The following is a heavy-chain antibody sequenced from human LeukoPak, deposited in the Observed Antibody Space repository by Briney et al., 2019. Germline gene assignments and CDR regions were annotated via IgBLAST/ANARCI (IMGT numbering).Heavy chain of an antibody. D-gene: IGHD1-20*01. CDR3: AGGRNWNDAPLDY. CDR2: ISSSGSTI. Sequence: GGSLRLSCAASGFTFSDYYVSWIRQAPGKGLEWVSYISSSGSTIYYADSVKGRFTISRDNAKNSLYLQMNSLRAEDTAVYYCAGGRNWNDAPLDYWGQGTPVTVSS. CDR1: GFTFSDYY. J-gene: IGHJ4*02. V-gene: IGHV3-11*01.